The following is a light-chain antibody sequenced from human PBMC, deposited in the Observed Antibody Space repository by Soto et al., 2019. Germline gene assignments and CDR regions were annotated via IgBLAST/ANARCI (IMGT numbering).Light chain of an antibody. CDR2: DAS. J-gene: IGKJ5*01. CDR1: QSVSSY. CDR3: QQRSNRIT. Sequence: EIGLTQSPGTLTLTPGERATLSCRSSQSVSSYLAWSPQKPGQAPRLLIYDASNRATGIPARFSGSGSGTDLTLTFSSIEPEDFAFCYYQQRSNRITFCPVTR. V-gene: IGKV3-11*01.